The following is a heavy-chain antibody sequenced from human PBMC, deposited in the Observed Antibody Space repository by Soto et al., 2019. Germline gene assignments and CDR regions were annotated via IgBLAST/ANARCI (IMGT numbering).Heavy chain of an antibody. D-gene: IGHD3-22*01. CDR1: GFTFSSYA. CDR3: ARTDRP. V-gene: IGHV3-30-3*01. J-gene: IGHJ1*01. Sequence: QVQLVESGGGVVQPGRSLRLSCAASGFTFSSYAMHWVRQAPGKGLEWVAVISYDGSNKYYADSVKGRFTISRDNSKNTLYLQMNSLRAEDTAVYYCARTDRPWGQGTLVTVSS. CDR2: ISYDGSNK.